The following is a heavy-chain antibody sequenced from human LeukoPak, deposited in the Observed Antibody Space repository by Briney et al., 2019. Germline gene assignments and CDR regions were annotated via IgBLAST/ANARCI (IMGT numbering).Heavy chain of an antibody. CDR3: ARDLTHRRNYDNSGYQIVSAF. Sequence: ASVKVSCKASGHTFTSYGISWVRQAPGQGLECMGWISAYNGNTKYVQKFQGRVTMTTDTSTSTAYMELRSLRSDDTAVYYCARDLTHRRNYDNSGYQIVSAFWGQGTLVTVSS. V-gene: IGHV1-18*01. D-gene: IGHD3-22*01. CDR1: GHTFTSYG. J-gene: IGHJ4*02. CDR2: ISAYNGNT.